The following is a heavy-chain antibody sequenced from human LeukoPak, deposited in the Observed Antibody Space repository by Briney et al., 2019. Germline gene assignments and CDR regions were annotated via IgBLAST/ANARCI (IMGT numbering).Heavy chain of an antibody. CDR2: VYSGGST. V-gene: IGHV3-66*01. D-gene: IGHD2-8*01. Sequence: GGSLRLSCTASGFIVTNNYINWVRQAPGKGLEWVSLVYSGGSTYYADSVKGRFTISRDNSKNMVYLQMNRLRAEDTAMYYCARDPPAVLIDTYGWGQGTLVTVSS. J-gene: IGHJ4*02. CDR1: GFIVTNNY. CDR3: ARDPPAVLIDTYG.